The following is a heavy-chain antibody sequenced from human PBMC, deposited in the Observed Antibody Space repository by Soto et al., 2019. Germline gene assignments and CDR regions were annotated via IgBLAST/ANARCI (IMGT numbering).Heavy chain of an antibody. CDR2: IKQDGSEK. CDR1: GFTFSSYW. Sequence: EVQLVESGGGLVQPGGSLRLSCAASGFTFSSYWMSWVRQAPGKGLEWVANIKQDGSEKYYVDSVKGRFTISRDNAENSLYLQMNSLRAEDTAVYYCARDPVCSGGSCYDYWGQGTLVTVTS. D-gene: IGHD2-15*01. J-gene: IGHJ4*02. CDR3: ARDPVCSGGSCYDY. V-gene: IGHV3-7*01.